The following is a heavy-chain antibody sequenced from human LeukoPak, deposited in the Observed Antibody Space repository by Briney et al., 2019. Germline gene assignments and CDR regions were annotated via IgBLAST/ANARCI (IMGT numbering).Heavy chain of an antibody. J-gene: IGHJ4*02. CDR2: IYYSGST. D-gene: IGHD6-19*01. CDR3: AREGGGSGWNYLDY. CDR1: GGSFSGYY. Sequence: PSETLSLTCAVYGGSFSGYYWSWIRQPPGKGLEWIGYIYYSGSTNYNPSLKSRVTISVDTSKNQFSLKLSSVTAADTAVYYCAREGGGSGWNYLDYWGQGTLVTVSS. V-gene: IGHV4-59*01.